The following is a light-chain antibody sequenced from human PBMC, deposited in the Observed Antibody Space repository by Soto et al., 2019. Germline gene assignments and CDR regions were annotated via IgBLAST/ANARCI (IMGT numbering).Light chain of an antibody. CDR3: CSYTTSTTYV. V-gene: IGLV2-14*01. CDR2: DVS. Sequence: QSALTQPASVSGSPGQSITISCTGTSSDVGGYNYVSWYQHHPGKAPRLMIYDVSNRPSGVSDRFSGSKSGNTASLTISGLLAEDEADYYCCSYTTSTTYVFGPGTKLTVL. J-gene: IGLJ1*01. CDR1: SSDVGGYNY.